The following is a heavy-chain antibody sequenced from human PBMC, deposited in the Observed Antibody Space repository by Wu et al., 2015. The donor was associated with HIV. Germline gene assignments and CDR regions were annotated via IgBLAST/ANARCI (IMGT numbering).Heavy chain of an antibody. CDR2: ISTYNGNT. CDR3: ARQYSSTWRYYYYYMDV. J-gene: IGHJ6*03. D-gene: IGHD6-13*01. CDR1: GYTFITYG. V-gene: IGHV1-18*01. Sequence: QVQLVQSGAEVKKPGASVEVSCKASGYTFITYGISWVRQAPGQGLEWMGWISTYNGNTNYAQKLQGRVTMTTDTSTSTAYMELRSLRSDDTAVYYCARQYSSTWRYYYYYMDVWGKRDHGHRLL.